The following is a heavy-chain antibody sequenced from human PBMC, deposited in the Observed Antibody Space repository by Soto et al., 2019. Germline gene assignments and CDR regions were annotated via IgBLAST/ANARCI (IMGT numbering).Heavy chain of an antibody. CDR3: ARGYCTNGVCYDGFDY. J-gene: IGHJ4*02. Sequence: ASVKVSCKASGYTFTSYGISWVRQAPGQGLEWMGWISAYSGNTNYAQKLQGRVTMTADTSTSTAYMELRSLRSDDTAVYYCARGYCTNGVCYDGFDYWGQGTLVTVSS. CDR1: GYTFTSYG. V-gene: IGHV1-18*01. CDR2: ISAYSGNT. D-gene: IGHD2-8*01.